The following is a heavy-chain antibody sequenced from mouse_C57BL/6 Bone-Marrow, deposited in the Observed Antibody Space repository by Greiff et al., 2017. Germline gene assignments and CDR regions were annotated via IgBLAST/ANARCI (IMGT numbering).Heavy chain of an antibody. Sequence: QVQLQQSGAELARPGASVKLSCKASGYTFTSYGISWVKQRTGQGLEWIGEIYTRSGNTYYNEKFKGKATLTAVKSSSTAYMELRSLTSEDSAVYFCARYACYSNYDAMDYWCRGTSVTVSS. CDR2: IYTRSGNT. CDR3: ARYACYSNYDAMDY. J-gene: IGHJ4*01. D-gene: IGHD2-5*01. CDR1: GYTFTSYG. V-gene: IGHV1-81*01.